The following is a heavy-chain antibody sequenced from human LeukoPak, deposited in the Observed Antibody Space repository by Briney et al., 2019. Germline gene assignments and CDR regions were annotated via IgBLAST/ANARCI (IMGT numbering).Heavy chain of an antibody. CDR1: GGSISSSSYY. J-gene: IGHJ4*02. CDR2: IYYSGST. V-gene: IGHV4-39*07. Sequence: SETLSLTCTVSGGSISSSSYYWGWIRQPPGKGLEWIGSIYYSGSTYYNPSLKSRVTISVDTSKNQFSLKLSSVTAADTAVYYCASGPNPPYLHYWGQGTLVTVSS. CDR3: ASGPNPPYLHY.